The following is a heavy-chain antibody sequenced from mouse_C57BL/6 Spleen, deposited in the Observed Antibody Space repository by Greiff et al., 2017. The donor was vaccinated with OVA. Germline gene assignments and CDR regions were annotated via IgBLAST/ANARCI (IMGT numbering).Heavy chain of an antibody. CDR1: GFTFSSYA. J-gene: IGHJ1*03. D-gene: IGHD1-1*01. Sequence: EVKLMESGGGLVKPGGSLKLSCAASGFTFSSYAMSWVRQPPEKRLEWVATISDGGSYTYYPDNVKGRFTISRDNAKNNLYLQMSHLKSEDTAMYYCARGSDYYGSSYPYWYFDVWGTGTTVTVSS. CDR3: ARGSDYYGSSYPYWYFDV. V-gene: IGHV5-4*03. CDR2: ISDGGSYT.